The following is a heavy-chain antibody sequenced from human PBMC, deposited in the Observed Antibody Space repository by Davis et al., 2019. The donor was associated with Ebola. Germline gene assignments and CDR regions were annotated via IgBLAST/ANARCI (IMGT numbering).Heavy chain of an antibody. V-gene: IGHV4-59*01. D-gene: IGHD6-19*01. J-gene: IGHJ4*02. Sequence: PGGSLRLSCTVSGGSISSYYWSWIRQPPGKGLEWIGYIYYSGSTNYNPSLKSRVTISVDTSKNQFSLKLSSVTAADTAVYYCARDEGEYSSGWYSFDYWGQGTLVTVSS. CDR3: ARDEGEYSSGWYSFDY. CDR1: GGSISSYY. CDR2: IYYSGST.